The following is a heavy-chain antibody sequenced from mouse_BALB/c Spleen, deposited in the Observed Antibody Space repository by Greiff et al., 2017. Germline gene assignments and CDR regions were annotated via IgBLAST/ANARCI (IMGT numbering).Heavy chain of an antibody. CDR3: ARVYMAWFAY. J-gene: IGHJ3*01. CDR2: INPSTGYT. CDR1: GYTFTSYW. Sequence: QVQLKQSGAELAKPGASVKMSCKASGYTFTSYWMHWVKQRLGQGLEWIGYINPSTGYTEYNQKFKDKATLTADKSSSTAYMQLSSLTSEDSAVYYCARVYMAWFAYWGQGTLVTVSA. V-gene: IGHV1-7*01.